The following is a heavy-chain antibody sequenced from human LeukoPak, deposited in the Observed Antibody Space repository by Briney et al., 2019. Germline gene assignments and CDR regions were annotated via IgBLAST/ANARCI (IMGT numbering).Heavy chain of an antibody. J-gene: IGHJ4*02. Sequence: GGSLRLSCAASGFTFRSYGMHWVRQAPGKGLEWVAVISYDESYKYYADSVKGRFTISRDNAKNSLYLQMNSLRAEDTAVYYCARDLYRTVVVPHYFDYWGQGTLVTVSS. CDR3: ARDLYRTVVVPHYFDY. V-gene: IGHV3-30*03. CDR2: ISYDESYK. D-gene: IGHD3-22*01. CDR1: GFTFRSYG.